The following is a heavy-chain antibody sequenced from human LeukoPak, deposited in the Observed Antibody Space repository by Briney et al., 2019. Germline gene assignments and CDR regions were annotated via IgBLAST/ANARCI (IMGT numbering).Heavy chain of an antibody. D-gene: IGHD3-22*01. Sequence: GGSLRLSCAPSGFTLSSYAMSWVRQPPGKGLEWVSAISGSGGSTYYADSVKGRFTISRDNSKNTLYLQMNSLRAEDTAVYYCAKDPYYYDSSGYYWDAFDIWGQGTMVTVSS. CDR1: GFTLSSYA. J-gene: IGHJ3*02. CDR2: ISGSGGST. V-gene: IGHV3-23*01. CDR3: AKDPYYYDSSGYYWDAFDI.